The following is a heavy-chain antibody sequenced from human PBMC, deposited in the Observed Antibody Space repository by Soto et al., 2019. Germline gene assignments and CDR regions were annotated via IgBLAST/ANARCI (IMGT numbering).Heavy chain of an antibody. CDR1: GGSIISGGYS. Sequence: SETLSLTCAVSGGSIISGGYSWSWIRQPPGKGLEWIGYIYHSGSTYYNPSLKSRVTISVDRSKNQFSLKLSSVTVADTAVYYCARGGWVGWLDLWGQGTLVTVSS. J-gene: IGHJ5*02. D-gene: IGHD1-26*01. V-gene: IGHV4-30-2*01. CDR3: ARGGWVGWLDL. CDR2: IYHSGST.